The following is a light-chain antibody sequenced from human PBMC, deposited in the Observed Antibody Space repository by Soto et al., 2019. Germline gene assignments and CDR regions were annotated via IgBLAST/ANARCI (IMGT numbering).Light chain of an antibody. CDR3: SSYTTSSTPYV. Sequence: QSALTQSASVSGSPGQSIIISCTGTSSDIGAYNYVSWYQQHPGKAPKVLIHDVSNRPSGVSSRFSGSKSGNTASLTISGLQAEDEADYYCSSYTTSSTPYVFGTGTKLTVL. V-gene: IGLV2-14*03. J-gene: IGLJ1*01. CDR2: DVS. CDR1: SSDIGAYNY.